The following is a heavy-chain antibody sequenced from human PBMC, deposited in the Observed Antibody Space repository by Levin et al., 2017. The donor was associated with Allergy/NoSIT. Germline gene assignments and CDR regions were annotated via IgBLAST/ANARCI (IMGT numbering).Heavy chain of an antibody. CDR1: GFTFSNYW. J-gene: IGHJ3*01. V-gene: IGHV3-74*03. Sequence: GGSLRLSCAASGFTFSNYWMHWVRQAPGEGLVCVSRLNGDGSSTEYADSVKGRFTISRDNAKNTLYLQMNSLRAEDTAVYYCAREDGGSLDSFDVWGQGTKVTVSS. CDR3: AREDGGSLDSFDV. CDR2: LNGDGSST. D-gene: IGHD2-15*01.